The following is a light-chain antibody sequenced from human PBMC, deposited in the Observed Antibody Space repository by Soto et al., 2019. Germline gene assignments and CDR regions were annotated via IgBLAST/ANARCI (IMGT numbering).Light chain of an antibody. J-gene: IGKJ5*01. CDR2: DTS. CDR3: QQYGNSEII. V-gene: IGKV3-20*01. CDR1: QSVSNTY. Sequence: EPVLTQSPGTLSVSPGERAALSCRTSQSVSNTYVARYQQKPGQAPRLLIFDTSKRATGIPDRFIGSGSGTDFTLTISRLEPEDFAVFFCQQYGNSEIIFGQGTRLEIK.